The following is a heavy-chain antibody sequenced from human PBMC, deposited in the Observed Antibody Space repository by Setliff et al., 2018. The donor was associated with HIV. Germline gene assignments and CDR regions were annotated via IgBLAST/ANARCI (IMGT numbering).Heavy chain of an antibody. CDR1: GDSITSYY. CDR3: ARENYYDQKGAFDI. V-gene: IGHV4-59*01. J-gene: IGHJ3*02. CDR2: IYYTGST. Sequence: SETLSLTCTVSGDSITSYYWSWIRQPPGKGLEWIGYIYYTGSTNYNPYLKSRVTISVDTSKNQFSLNLSSVTAADTAVYYCARENYYDQKGAFDIWGQGTMVTVSS. D-gene: IGHD3-22*01.